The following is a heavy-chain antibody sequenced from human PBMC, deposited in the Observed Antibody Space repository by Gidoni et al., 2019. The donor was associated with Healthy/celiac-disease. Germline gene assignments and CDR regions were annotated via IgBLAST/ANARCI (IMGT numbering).Heavy chain of an antibody. Sequence: QVQLVQSGAEVKKPGSSVKVSCKASGGTFSSYAISWVRQAPGQGLEWMGGLIPIFGKANYAQKFQGRLTITADESTSTAYMGLSSRRSEDTAVYYWGGGWGGGFRFDPWGQGTLVTVSS. CDR2: LIPIFGKA. V-gene: IGHV1-69*01. CDR1: GGTFSSYA. CDR3: GGGWGGGFRFDP. D-gene: IGHD3-16*01. J-gene: IGHJ5*02.